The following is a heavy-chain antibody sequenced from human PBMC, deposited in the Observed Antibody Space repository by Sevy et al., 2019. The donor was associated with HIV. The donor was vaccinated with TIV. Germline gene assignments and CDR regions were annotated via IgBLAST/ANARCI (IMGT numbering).Heavy chain of an antibody. V-gene: IGHV3-30*18. CDR3: AKGRVLLWFGELVFDFDY. Sequence: GGSLRLSCAASGFTFSSYGMHWVRQAPGKGLEWVAVISYDGSNKYYAYSVKGRFSISRDNSKNTLYLQMNSLRAEDTAVYYCAKGRVLLWFGELVFDFDYWGQGTLVTVSS. D-gene: IGHD3-10*01. CDR1: GFTFSSYG. CDR2: ISYDGSNK. J-gene: IGHJ4*02.